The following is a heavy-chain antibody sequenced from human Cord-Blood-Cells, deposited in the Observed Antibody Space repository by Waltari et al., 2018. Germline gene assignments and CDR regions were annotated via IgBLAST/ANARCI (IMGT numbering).Heavy chain of an antibody. D-gene: IGHD3-10*01. V-gene: IGHV3-15*01. J-gene: IGHJ4*02. Sequence: EVQLVESGGGLVKPGGSLRLSCAASGFTFSNAWMSWVRQAPGKGLEWVGRIKSKTDDGTTDYAAPVKGRFTISRDYSKNTLYLQMNSLKTEDTAVYYCTTVLYGSGSYYNDYWGQGTLVTVSS. CDR3: TTVLYGSGSYYNDY. CDR2: IKSKTDDGTT. CDR1: GFTFSNAW.